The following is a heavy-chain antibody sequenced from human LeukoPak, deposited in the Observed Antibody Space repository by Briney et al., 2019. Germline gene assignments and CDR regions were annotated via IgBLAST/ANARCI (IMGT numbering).Heavy chain of an antibody. CDR1: GFTFTDYS. CDR2: LGRSGENR. D-gene: IGHD4-17*01. CDR3: ARGRLGEYIAEYIDY. Sequence: PGGSLRLSCAASGFTFTDYSMSWVRQAPGKGLEWVSGLGRSGENRYYATSVRGRFSISRDNSKDTVYLQMNSLRAEDTAVYYCARGRLGEYIAEYIDYWGQGTLVTVSS. V-gene: IGHV3-23*01. J-gene: IGHJ4*02.